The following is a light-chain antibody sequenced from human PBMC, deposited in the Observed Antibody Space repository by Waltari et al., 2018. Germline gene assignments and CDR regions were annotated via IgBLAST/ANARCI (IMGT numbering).Light chain of an antibody. CDR3: QSYDSNESVV. J-gene: IGLJ2*01. V-gene: IGLV6-57*04. Sequence: FILTQPHSVSESPGKTVTISCTRSGGSIARNYVQWYQQRPGSAPTTGIYDDDQRPSGVPDRFSGSIDSSSNSASLTISELKTEDEADYYCQSYDSNESVVFGGGTKLTVL. CDR2: DDD. CDR1: GGSIARNY.